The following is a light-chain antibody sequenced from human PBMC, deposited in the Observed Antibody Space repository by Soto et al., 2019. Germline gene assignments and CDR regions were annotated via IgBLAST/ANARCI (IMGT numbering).Light chain of an antibody. J-gene: IGKJ2*01. CDR1: QSVSDN. CDR2: GAS. Sequence: VMTQSPATLSVYPGERVTLSCRASQSVSDNLAWYQQKPGQAPRLLIYGASTRATGIPARFSGSGSGTEFTLTISSLQSEDFAVYFCHQSNNWPYTFGQGTKLDIK. V-gene: IGKV3-15*01. CDR3: HQSNNWPYT.